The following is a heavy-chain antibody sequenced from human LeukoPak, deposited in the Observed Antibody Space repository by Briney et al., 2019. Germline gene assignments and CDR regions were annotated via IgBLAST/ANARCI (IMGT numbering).Heavy chain of an antibody. V-gene: IGHV3-23*01. CDR1: GLIFRSFV. J-gene: IGHJ3*02. Sequence: GGSLRLSCEASGLIFRSFVMSWVRHVPGKGLEWVSGISGSGDTTYYADSVKGRFTISRDDSKNTLYLQMNSLRAEDTAVYYCAKDSSGYYFGLPGDAFDIWGQGTMVTVSS. D-gene: IGHD3-22*01. CDR3: AKDSSGYYFGLPGDAFDI. CDR2: ISGSGDTT.